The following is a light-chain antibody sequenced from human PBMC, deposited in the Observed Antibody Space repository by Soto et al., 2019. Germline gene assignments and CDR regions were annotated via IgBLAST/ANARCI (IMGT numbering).Light chain of an antibody. CDR1: NSNIGADYG. J-gene: IGLJ1*01. V-gene: IGLV1-40*01. Sequence: QSVLTQPPSVSGAPGQRVTISCTGTNSNIGADYGVQWYQQFPGTAPKLLIYGNTARPSGVPDRFSGSRSGSSGSLAITGLQPEDEADYYCQSYDSGVTGSVFGTGTKLTVL. CDR3: QSYDSGVTGSV. CDR2: GNT.